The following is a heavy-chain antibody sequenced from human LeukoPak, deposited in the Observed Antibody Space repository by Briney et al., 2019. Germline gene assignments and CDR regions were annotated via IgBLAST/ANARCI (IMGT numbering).Heavy chain of an antibody. CDR1: GFTFDDYA. CDR2: ISWDGSSY. V-gene: IGHV3-43D*03. Sequence: PGGSLRLSCAASGFTFDDYAMHWVRQAPGKGLEWVSLISWDGSSYYYADSVKGLFTISSDNRKNILYLRMNSLRAEDTALYYCAKDINRVGIAARSLRNNYYSYYYMDVWGKGTTVTVS. J-gene: IGHJ6*03. D-gene: IGHD6-6*01. CDR3: AKDINRVGIAARSLRNNYYSYYYMDV.